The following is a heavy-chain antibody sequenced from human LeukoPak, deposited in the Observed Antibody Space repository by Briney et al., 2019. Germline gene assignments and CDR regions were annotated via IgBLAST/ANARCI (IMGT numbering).Heavy chain of an antibody. Sequence: GRSLRLSCAASGFTFSSYAMSWVRQAPGKGLEWVSAISGSGGSTYYADSVKGRFTISRDNSKNTLYLQMNSLRAEDTAVYYCAKGARIRFLEWPIRGHWFDPWGQGTLVTVSS. V-gene: IGHV3-23*01. CDR2: ISGSGGST. CDR3: AKGARIRFLEWPIRGHWFDP. D-gene: IGHD3-3*01. CDR1: GFTFSSYA. J-gene: IGHJ5*02.